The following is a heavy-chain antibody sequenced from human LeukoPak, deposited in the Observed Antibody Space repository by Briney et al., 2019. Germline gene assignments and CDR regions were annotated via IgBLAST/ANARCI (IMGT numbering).Heavy chain of an antibody. V-gene: IGHV1-18*01. D-gene: IGHD6-13*01. CDR3: ARVAHSSSWYGAFDI. CDR2: ISAYNGNT. CDR1: GYTFTSYG. Sequence: ASVKVSCKASGYTFTSYGISWVRQAPGQGLEWMGWISAYNGNTNYAQKLQGRVTMTTDTSTSTAYMELRSLRSDDTAVYYCARVAHSSSWYGAFDIWGQGTMVTVSS. J-gene: IGHJ3*02.